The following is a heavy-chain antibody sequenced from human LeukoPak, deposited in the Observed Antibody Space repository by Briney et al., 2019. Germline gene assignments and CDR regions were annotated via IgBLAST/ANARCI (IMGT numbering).Heavy chain of an antibody. V-gene: IGHV3-7*01. J-gene: IGHJ5*02. CDR3: ARDITYYYGSGSMRGWFDP. Sequence: GGSLRLSCAASGFTFSSYAMSWVRQAPGKGLEWVANIKQDGSEKYYVDSVKGRFTISRDNAKNSLYLQMNSLRAEDTAVYYCARDITYYYGSGSMRGWFDPWGQGTLVTVSS. CDR2: IKQDGSEK. D-gene: IGHD3-10*01. CDR1: GFTFSSYA.